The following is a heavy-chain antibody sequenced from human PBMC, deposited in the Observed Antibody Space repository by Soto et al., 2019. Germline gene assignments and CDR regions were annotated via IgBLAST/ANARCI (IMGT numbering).Heavy chain of an antibody. CDR1: GFTFSSYV. D-gene: IGHD3-22*01. CDR3: ARDESSRITMIVVVLSLDV. V-gene: IGHV3-30-3*01. J-gene: IGHJ6*02. Sequence: GGSLRLSCVASGFTFSSYVIHWVRQAPGKGLEWVALISTDGTEKHYADSVKGRFTISRDNSKNTLYLQMNSLRAEDTAVYYCARDESSRITMIVVVLSLDVWGQGTTVTVSS. CDR2: ISTDGTEK.